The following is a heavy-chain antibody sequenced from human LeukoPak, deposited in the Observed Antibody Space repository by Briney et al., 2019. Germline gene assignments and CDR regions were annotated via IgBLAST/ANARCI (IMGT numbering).Heavy chain of an antibody. D-gene: IGHD3-22*01. Sequence: SATLSLTCTVSGGSISSHYWSWIRQPAGKGLEWIGRISNSGSTNYNSSLKSRVTMSVDTSQNQCSLKLSSVTAADTAVYYCARLYYDRSGYRLDSWGQGTLVTVSS. CDR1: GGSISSHY. CDR3: ARLYYDRSGYRLDS. CDR2: ISNSGST. J-gene: IGHJ4*02. V-gene: IGHV4-4*07.